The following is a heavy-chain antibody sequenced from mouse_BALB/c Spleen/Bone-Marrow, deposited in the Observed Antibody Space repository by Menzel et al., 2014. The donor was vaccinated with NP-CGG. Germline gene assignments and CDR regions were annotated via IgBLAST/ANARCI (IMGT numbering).Heavy chain of an antibody. CDR2: IWSGERT. J-gene: IGHJ3*01. V-gene: IGHV2-2*02. D-gene: IGHD2-4*01. CDR1: GFSLTNYG. Sequence: VQQQQSGPGLVQPSQSLSISCTVSGFSLTNYGVHWVRQSPGQGLEWLGVIWSGERTDYNAAFISRLSISKDNSKSQVFFKVNSLQPNDTAIYYCARMREDYDGFAYWGQGTLVTVSA. CDR3: ARMREDYDGFAY.